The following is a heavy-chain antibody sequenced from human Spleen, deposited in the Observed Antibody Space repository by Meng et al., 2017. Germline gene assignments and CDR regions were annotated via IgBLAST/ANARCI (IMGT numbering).Heavy chain of an antibody. CDR2: IDTDGSST. Sequence: ETLSLTCAASGFTFSNYWMHWVRQAPGKGLVWVSRIDTDGSSTNYADSVKGRFTISRDNAKNTLYLQMNSLRAEDTAVYYCAKVMAYCGGDCYSHYYDMDVWGQGTTVTVSS. D-gene: IGHD2-21*02. CDR1: GFTFSNYW. V-gene: IGHV3-74*01. CDR3: AKVMAYCGGDCYSHYYDMDV. J-gene: IGHJ6*02.